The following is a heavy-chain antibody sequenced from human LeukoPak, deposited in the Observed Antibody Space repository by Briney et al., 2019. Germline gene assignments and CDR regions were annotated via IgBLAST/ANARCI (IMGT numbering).Heavy chain of an antibody. CDR3: AREVGREYSYGSFYFDY. CDR2: INPSGGST. V-gene: IGHV1-46*01. Sequence: ASVKVSCKASGYTFTSYYMHWVRQAPGQGLEWMGIINPSGGSTSYAQKFQGRVTMTRDTSTSTVYMELSSLRPEDTAVYYCAREVGREYSYGSFYFDYWGQGTLVTVSS. J-gene: IGHJ4*02. CDR1: GYTFTSYY. D-gene: IGHD5-18*01.